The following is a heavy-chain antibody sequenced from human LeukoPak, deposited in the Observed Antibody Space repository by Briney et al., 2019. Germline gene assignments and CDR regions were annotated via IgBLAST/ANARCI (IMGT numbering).Heavy chain of an antibody. CDR2: IYSDNT. D-gene: IGHD4/OR15-4a*01. Sequence: HPGGSLRLSCAASESIVSSRFMAWVRQAPGKGLEWVSFIYSDNTHYSDSVKGRFTISRDNSKNTLYLQMNSLRAEDTAVYYCARRAGAYSHPYDYWGQGTLVTVSS. V-gene: IGHV3-53*01. CDR3: ARRAGAYSHPYDY. CDR1: ESIVSSRF. J-gene: IGHJ4*02.